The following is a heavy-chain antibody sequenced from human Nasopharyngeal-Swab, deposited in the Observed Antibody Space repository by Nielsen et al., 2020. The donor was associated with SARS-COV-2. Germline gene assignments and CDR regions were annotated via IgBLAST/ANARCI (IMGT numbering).Heavy chain of an antibody. Sequence: WIRQPPGKGLEWIGEINHSESTNYNPSLKSRVTISVDTSKNQFSLKLSSVTAADTAVYYCARVLIGTPAYGSGTIDYWGQGTLVTVSS. V-gene: IGHV4-34*01. CDR3: ARVLIGTPAYGSGTIDY. CDR2: INHSEST. J-gene: IGHJ4*02. D-gene: IGHD3-10*01.